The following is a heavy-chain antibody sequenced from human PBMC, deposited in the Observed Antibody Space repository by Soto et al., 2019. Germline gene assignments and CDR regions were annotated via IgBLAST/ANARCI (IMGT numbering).Heavy chain of an antibody. CDR1: GGSISSGGYY. Sequence: QVQLQESGPGLVKPSQTLSLTCTVSGGSISSGGYYWSWIRQHPGKGLEWIGYIYYSGSTYYNPSLKSRVTRSVDTSKNQCSLKLSSVTAADTAVYYCARILSGRYYFDYWGQGTLVTVSS. CDR2: IYYSGST. CDR3: ARILSGRYYFDY. D-gene: IGHD6-19*01. V-gene: IGHV4-31*03. J-gene: IGHJ4*02.